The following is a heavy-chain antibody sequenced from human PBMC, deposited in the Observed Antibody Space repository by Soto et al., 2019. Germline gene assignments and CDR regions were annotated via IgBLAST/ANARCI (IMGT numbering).Heavy chain of an antibody. J-gene: IGHJ6*02. Sequence: SETLSLTCAVYGGSFSGYYWSWIRQPPGKGLEWIGEINHSGSTNYNPSLKSRVTISVDTSKNQFSLKLSSVTAADTAVYYCARGVVATIRYYYYYGMDVWGQGTTVTVSS. D-gene: IGHD5-12*01. CDR2: INHSGST. V-gene: IGHV4-34*01. CDR1: GGSFSGYY. CDR3: ARGVVATIRYYYYYGMDV.